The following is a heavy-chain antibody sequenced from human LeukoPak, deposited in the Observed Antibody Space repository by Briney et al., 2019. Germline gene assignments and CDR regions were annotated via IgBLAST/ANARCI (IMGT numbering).Heavy chain of an antibody. D-gene: IGHD1-26*01. CDR2: IYYSGST. CDR3: ARYIVSYPHDAFDI. CDR1: GGSISSYY. Sequence: PSETLSLTCTVSGGSISSYYWSWIRQPPGKGLEWIGCIYYSGSTSYNPSLKSRVTISVDTSKKQFSLKLSSVTAADTAFYYCARYIVSYPHDAFDIWGQGKMVTVSS. V-gene: IGHV4-59*01. J-gene: IGHJ3*02.